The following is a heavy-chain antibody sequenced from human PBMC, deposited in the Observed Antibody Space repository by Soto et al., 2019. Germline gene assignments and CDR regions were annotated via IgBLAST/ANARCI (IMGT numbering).Heavy chain of an antibody. D-gene: IGHD2-15*01. J-gene: IGHJ3*02. Sequence: EVQLLESGGGLVQPGGPLRLSCAASGFTFSSYAISWVRQAPGKGPEWVSAISGSGGTTYYVDSGKGRFTISRDNSKNTVYLQMNSLRAEDTALYYCATRWSPGGFDIWGQGTMVTVSS. V-gene: IGHV3-23*01. CDR1: GFTFSSYA. CDR3: ATRWSPGGFDI. CDR2: ISGSGGTT.